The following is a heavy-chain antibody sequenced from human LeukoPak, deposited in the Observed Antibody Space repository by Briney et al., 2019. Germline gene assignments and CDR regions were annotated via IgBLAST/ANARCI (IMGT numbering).Heavy chain of an antibody. CDR2: IYSGGST. Sequence: GGSLRLSCAASGFTVSSNYMSWVRQAPGKGLEWVSVIYSGGSTYYADSVKGRFTNSRDNSKNTLYLQMNSLRAEDTAVYYCARVGATRTFYFDYWGQGTLVTVSS. D-gene: IGHD1-26*01. CDR1: GFTVSSNY. CDR3: ARVGATRTFYFDY. J-gene: IGHJ4*02. V-gene: IGHV3-53*01.